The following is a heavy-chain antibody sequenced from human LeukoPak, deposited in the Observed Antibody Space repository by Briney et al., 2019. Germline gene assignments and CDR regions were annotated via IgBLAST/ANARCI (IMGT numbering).Heavy chain of an antibody. CDR3: ARELAEYSSSWSPEGNWFDP. D-gene: IGHD6-13*01. V-gene: IGHV4-59*01. J-gene: IGHJ5*02. CDR1: GGSISSYY. CDR2: IYYSGST. Sequence: KPSETLSLTCTVSGGSISSYYWSWIRQPPGKGLEWIGYIYYSGSTNYNPSLKSRVTISVDTSKNQFSLKLSSVTAADTAVYYCARELAEYSSSWSPEGNWFDPWGQGTLVTVSS.